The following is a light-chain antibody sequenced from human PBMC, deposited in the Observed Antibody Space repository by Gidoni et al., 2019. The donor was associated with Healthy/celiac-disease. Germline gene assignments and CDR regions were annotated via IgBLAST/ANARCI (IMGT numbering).Light chain of an antibody. Sequence: EIVITQSPATLSVSPRERATLACRASQSVSSNLAWYQQKPGQAPRLLIYGASTRATGIPARFSGSGSGTEFTLTISSLQSEDFAVYYCQQYNNWPQLTFGGGTKVEIK. V-gene: IGKV3-15*01. CDR2: GAS. CDR3: QQYNNWPQLT. CDR1: QSVSSN. J-gene: IGKJ4*01.